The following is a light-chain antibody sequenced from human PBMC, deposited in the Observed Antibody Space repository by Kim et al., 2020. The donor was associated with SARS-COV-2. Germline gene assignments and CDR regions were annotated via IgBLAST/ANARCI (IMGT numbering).Light chain of an antibody. J-gene: IGLJ3*02. CDR2: KDS. CDR1: VLAKKY. Sequence: SVYPGQTARITCSGDVLAKKYARWFQQNPGQAPVLVIYKDSERPSGIPGRFSGTSSGTTVTLTISGAQVEDEADYYCYSAADNNLVFGGGTQLTVL. CDR3: YSAADNNLV. V-gene: IGLV3-27*01.